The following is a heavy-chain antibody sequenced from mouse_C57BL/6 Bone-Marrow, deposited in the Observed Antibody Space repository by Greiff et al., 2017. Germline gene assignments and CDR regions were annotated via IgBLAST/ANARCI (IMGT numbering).Heavy chain of an antibody. J-gene: IGHJ4*01. CDR2: IDPENGDT. CDR1: GFNIKDDY. V-gene: IGHV14-4*01. CDR3: TTRSSSYGGAMDY. D-gene: IGHD1-1*01. Sequence: VQLKQSGAELVRPGASVKLSCTASGFNIKDDYMHWVKQRPEQGLEWIGWIDPENGDTEYASKFQGKATITADTSSNTAYLQLSSLTSEDTAVXYCTTRSSSYGGAMDYWGQGTSVTVS.